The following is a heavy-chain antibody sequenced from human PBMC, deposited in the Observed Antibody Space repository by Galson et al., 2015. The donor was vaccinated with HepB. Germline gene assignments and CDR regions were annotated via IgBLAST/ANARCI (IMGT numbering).Heavy chain of an antibody. CDR1: GVIVSSNY. CDR3: ARGSWGDGDEGFHFDD. V-gene: IGHV3-66*02. CDR2: IYSDGSA. Sequence: SLRLSCAASGVIVSSNYMSWVRQAPGKGLEWVSIIYSDGSAYYGDSVKGRFTISRDNSKNMLYLQMNSLRAEDTAVYYCARGSWGDGDEGFHFDDWGQGTLVTVSS. D-gene: IGHD4-17*01. J-gene: IGHJ4*02.